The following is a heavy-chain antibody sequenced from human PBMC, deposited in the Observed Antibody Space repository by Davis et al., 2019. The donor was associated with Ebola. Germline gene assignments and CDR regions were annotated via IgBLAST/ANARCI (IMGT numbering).Heavy chain of an antibody. CDR1: GFTVSSNY. Sequence: GGSLRLSCAASGFTVSSNYMSWVRQAPGKGLEWVSVIYSGGSTYYADSVKGRFTISRDNSKNTLYLQMNSLRAEDTAVYYCAGNYDILTGTPFDCWGQGTLVTVSS. D-gene: IGHD3-9*01. CDR3: AGNYDILTGTPFDC. CDR2: IYSGGST. V-gene: IGHV3-53*01. J-gene: IGHJ4*02.